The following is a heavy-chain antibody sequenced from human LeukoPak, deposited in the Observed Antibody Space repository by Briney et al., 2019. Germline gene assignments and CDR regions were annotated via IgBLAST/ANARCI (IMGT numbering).Heavy chain of an antibody. CDR2: IKQDGSEK. J-gene: IGHJ4*02. D-gene: IGHD6-13*01. Sequence: GGSLRLSCAASGFAFSSYWMSWVRQAPGKGLEWVANIKQDGSEKYYVDSVKGRFTISRDNSKNTLYLQMNSLRAEDTAVYYCARDLEQQLVNDYWGQGTLVTVSS. CDR1: GFAFSSYW. V-gene: IGHV3-7*01. CDR3: ARDLEQQLVNDY.